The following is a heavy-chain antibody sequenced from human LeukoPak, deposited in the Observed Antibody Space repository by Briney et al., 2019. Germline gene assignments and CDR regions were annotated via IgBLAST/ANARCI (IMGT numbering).Heavy chain of an antibody. J-gene: IGHJ3*02. Sequence: SETLSLTCAVYGGSFSGYYWSWIRQPPGKGLEWIGEINHSVSTNYNPSLKSRVTISVDTSKNQFSLKLSSVTAADTAVYYCARRYYYYGSGNAFDIWGQGTMVTVSS. D-gene: IGHD3-10*01. V-gene: IGHV4-34*01. CDR1: GGSFSGYY. CDR2: INHSVST. CDR3: ARRYYYYGSGNAFDI.